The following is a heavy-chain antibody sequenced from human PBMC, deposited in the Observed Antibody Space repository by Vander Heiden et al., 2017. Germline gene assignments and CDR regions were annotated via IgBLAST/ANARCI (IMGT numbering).Heavy chain of an antibody. CDR1: GTPINTYS. J-gene: IGHJ6*02. D-gene: IGHD3-16*01. V-gene: IGHV4-59*01. CDR3: ARIPYDSSYMSGLGV. CDR2: MYQGGTT. Sequence: QVQLQESGPGLVKPSETLSLTCTVSGTPINTYSWSWIRQSPGKGLEWIGYMYQGGTTNYIPSLKSRVTISVDTSKNQFSLKMSPVTAADTAVYYCARIPYDSSYMSGLGVWGQGTTVTVSS.